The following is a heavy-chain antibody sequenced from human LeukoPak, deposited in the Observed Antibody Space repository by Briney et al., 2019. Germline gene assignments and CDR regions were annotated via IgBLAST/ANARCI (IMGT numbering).Heavy chain of an antibody. J-gene: IGHJ3*02. V-gene: IGHV3-53*01. Sequence: GGSLRLTCAASGFTVSGNYMIWVRQARGKGLEWGSVIFSGGTTYYADSVKGRFTISRDNSKDTLYLQLNSLRAEDTAVYYCARGNGSVGCAFDIWGQGTMVTVSS. CDR3: ARGNGSVGCAFDI. CDR1: GFTVSGNY. CDR2: IFSGGTT. D-gene: IGHD3-10*01.